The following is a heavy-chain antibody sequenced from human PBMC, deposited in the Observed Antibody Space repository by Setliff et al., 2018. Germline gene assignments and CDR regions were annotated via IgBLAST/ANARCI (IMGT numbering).Heavy chain of an antibody. Sequence: SETLSLTCTVSGGSISTKNYYWGWIRQPPGKGLEWIGNIYYSGGTYYSPYLKSRVTISVDTSENQFSLKLNSVTAADTAMYYCARGINSVSWTPKYWGRGTLVTVSS. V-gene: IGHV4-39*01. J-gene: IGHJ4*02. D-gene: IGHD6-13*01. CDR3: ARGINSVSWTPKY. CDR2: IYYSGGT. CDR1: GGSISTKNYY.